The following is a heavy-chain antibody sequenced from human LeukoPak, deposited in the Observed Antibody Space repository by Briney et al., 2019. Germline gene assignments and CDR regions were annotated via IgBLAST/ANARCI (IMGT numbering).Heavy chain of an antibody. J-gene: IGHJ4*02. Sequence: GGSLRLSCAASGFIFSSYWMHWVRQAPGKGLVWVSRIKSDGSSISYADSVKGRFTISRDNSKNTLYLQMNSLRAEDTAVYYCARDEYQPYYFDYWGQGTLVTVSS. CDR3: ARDEYQPYYFDY. V-gene: IGHV3-74*01. D-gene: IGHD2-2*01. CDR2: IKSDGSSI. CDR1: GFIFSSYW.